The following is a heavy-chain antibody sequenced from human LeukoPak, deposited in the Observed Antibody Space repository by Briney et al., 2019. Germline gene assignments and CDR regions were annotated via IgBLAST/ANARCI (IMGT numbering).Heavy chain of an antibody. CDR2: FDPEDGET. J-gene: IGHJ3*02. CDR3: ATLPTYSDAFDI. Sequence: GASVKVSCKVSGHTLTELSMHWVRQAPGKGLEWMGGFDPEDGETIYAQKFQGRVTMTEDTSTDTAYMELSSLRSEDTAVYYCATLPTYSDAFDIWGQGTMVTVSS. V-gene: IGHV1-24*01. D-gene: IGHD2-21*01. CDR1: GHTLTELS.